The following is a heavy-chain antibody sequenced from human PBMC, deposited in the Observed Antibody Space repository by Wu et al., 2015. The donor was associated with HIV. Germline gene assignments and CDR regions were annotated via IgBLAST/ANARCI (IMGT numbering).Heavy chain of an antibody. J-gene: IGHJ4*02. V-gene: IGHV1-69*05. CDR3: ASGVAATGTAGVYFDY. Sequence: QVQLVQSGAEVKKPESSVKVSCKASGGTFSRYGINWVRQAPGQGLEWMGGIIPIFGTANYAQKFQGRVTITTDESTSTAYMELSGLKSEDTAVYYCASGVAATGTAGVYFDYWGQGTLVTVSS. CDR2: IIPIFGTA. CDR1: GGTFSRYG. D-gene: IGHD6-13*01.